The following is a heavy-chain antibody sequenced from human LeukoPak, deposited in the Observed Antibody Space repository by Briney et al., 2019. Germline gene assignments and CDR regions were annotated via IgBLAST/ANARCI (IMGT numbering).Heavy chain of an antibody. CDR3: ARVGTWYYFDY. CDR2: IYYSGST. CDR1: GGSISSYY. V-gene: IGHV4-59*01. J-gene: IGHJ4*02. Sequence: SETLSLTCTVSGGSISSYYWSWIRQPPGKGLEWIGYIYYSGSTNYNPSLKSRVTISVDTSKNQFSLKLSSVTAADTAVYYCARVGTWYYFDYWGQGTLVTVSS. D-gene: IGHD6-13*01.